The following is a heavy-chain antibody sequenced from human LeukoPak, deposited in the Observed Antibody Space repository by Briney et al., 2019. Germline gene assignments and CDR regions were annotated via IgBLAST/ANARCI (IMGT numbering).Heavy chain of an antibody. J-gene: IGHJ4*02. V-gene: IGHV3-21*01. CDR3: ARDYYYASGNYYIYFDY. Sequence: GGSLRLSCAASGFTFSSYAIHWVRQAPGKGLEWVSSINSNSNMYYADSVKGRFTISRDNAKNSLHLQMNSLRAEDTAVYYCARDYYYASGNYYIYFDYWGQGLLVTVSS. CDR1: GFTFSSYA. D-gene: IGHD3-10*01. CDR2: INSNSNM.